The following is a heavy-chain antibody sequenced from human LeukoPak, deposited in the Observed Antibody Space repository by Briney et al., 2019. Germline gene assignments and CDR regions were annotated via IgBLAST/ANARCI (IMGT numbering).Heavy chain of an antibody. Sequence: ASVKVSCKASGYTFTSYGISWVRQAPGQGLEWMGWISAYNGNTNYAQKLQGRVTMTTDTSTSTAYMELRSLRSNDTAVYYCARESEEYYYDSSGYFDYWGQGTLVTVSS. CDR3: ARESEEYYYDSSGYFDY. CDR2: ISAYNGNT. V-gene: IGHV1-18*01. CDR1: GYTFTSYG. J-gene: IGHJ4*02. D-gene: IGHD3-22*01.